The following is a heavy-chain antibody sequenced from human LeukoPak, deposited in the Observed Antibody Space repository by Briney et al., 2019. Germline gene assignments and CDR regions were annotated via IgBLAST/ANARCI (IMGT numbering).Heavy chain of an antibody. J-gene: IGHJ4*02. V-gene: IGHV4-59*08. CDR1: GGSISSYY. CDR2: IYYSGST. Sequence: PSETLSLTCTVSGGSISSYYWSWIRQPPGKGLEWIGYIYYSGSTNYNPSLKSRVTISVDTSKNQFSLKLSSVTAADTAVYYCARQRGVYYDSYFDYWGQGTLVTVSS. D-gene: IGHD3-3*01. CDR3: ARQRGVYYDSYFDY.